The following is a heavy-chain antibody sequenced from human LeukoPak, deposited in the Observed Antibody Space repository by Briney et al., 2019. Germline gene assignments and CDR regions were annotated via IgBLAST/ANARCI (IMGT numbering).Heavy chain of an antibody. CDR1: GGSISSSSYY. CDR2: IYYSGST. Sequence: PSETLSLTCTVSGGSISSSSYYWGWIRQPPGKGLEWIGSIYYSGSTYYNPSLKSRVTISVDTSKNQFSLKLSSVTAADTAVYYCARRPQRLRGAFDPWGQGTLVTVSS. J-gene: IGHJ5*02. V-gene: IGHV4-39*01. D-gene: IGHD4-17*01. CDR3: ARRPQRLRGAFDP.